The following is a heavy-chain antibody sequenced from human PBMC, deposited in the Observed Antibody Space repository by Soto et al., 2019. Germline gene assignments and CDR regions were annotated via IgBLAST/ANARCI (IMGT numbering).Heavy chain of an antibody. D-gene: IGHD2-2*01. Sequence: RRLSCSASGFTFSSYAMHWVRQAPGKGLEYVSAISSNGGSTYYADSVKGRFTISRDNSKNTLYLQMSSLRAEDTAVYYCVKDQEYQLSNSWFDAWGQGTLVTVSS. V-gene: IGHV3-64D*06. J-gene: IGHJ5*02. CDR2: ISSNGGST. CDR3: VKDQEYQLSNSWFDA. CDR1: GFTFSSYA.